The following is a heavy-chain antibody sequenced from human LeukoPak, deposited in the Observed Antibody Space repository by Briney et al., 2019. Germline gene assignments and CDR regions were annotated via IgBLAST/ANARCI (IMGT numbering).Heavy chain of an antibody. V-gene: IGHV3-23*01. CDR1: GFTLSSYA. CDR2: ISGSVGST. CDR3: AKMGGYYDFWSGYYVVC. J-gene: IGHJ4*02. Sequence: GGSLRLSCAASGFTLSSYAMSWVRQAPAQGLEWVSAISGSVGSTYYADSVKGRFTISRHNSKNTLYLQMNSLRAEDTAVCYCAKMGGYYDFWSGYYVVCWGQGTLVTVSS. D-gene: IGHD3-3*01.